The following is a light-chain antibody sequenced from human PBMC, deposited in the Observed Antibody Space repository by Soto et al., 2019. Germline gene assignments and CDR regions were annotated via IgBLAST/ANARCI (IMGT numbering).Light chain of an antibody. Sequence: QSVLTQPPSASGTPGQMVTISCSGSSSNIGSNYVYWYQQLPGTAPKLLIYRNNQRPSGVPDRFSGSKSGTSASLAISGLRSEDEADYYCAAWDDSLSGPVYVFGNGTKVTVL. CDR3: AAWDDSLSGPVYV. CDR1: SSNIGSNY. J-gene: IGLJ1*01. V-gene: IGLV1-47*01. CDR2: RNN.